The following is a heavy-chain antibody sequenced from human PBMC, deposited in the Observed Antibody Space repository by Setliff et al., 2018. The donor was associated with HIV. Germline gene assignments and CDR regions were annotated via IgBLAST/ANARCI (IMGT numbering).Heavy chain of an antibody. CDR1: GYTFNNYY. D-gene: IGHD3-16*02. Sequence: ASVKVSCKGSGYTFNNYYMHWVRQAPGQGLEWMGIINPSDNRTYYAQKFQGRVTMTRDTSTSSVYMELRSLRSEDTAVYYCARAYYDSVWGSHRYRFYYFDYWGQGSLVTVSS. V-gene: IGHV1-46*02. CDR3: ARAYYDSVWGSHRYRFYYFDY. CDR2: INPSDNRT. J-gene: IGHJ4*02.